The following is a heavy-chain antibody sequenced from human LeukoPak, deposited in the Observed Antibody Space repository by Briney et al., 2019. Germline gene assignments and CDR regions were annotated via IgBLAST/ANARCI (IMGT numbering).Heavy chain of an antibody. Sequence: SSETLSLTCTVSGGSISSYYWSWIRQPPGKGLEWIGYIYYSGSTNYNPSLKSRVTISVDTSKNQFSLKLSSVTAADTAVYYYARHLSSDNWFDPWGQGTLVTVSS. CDR3: ARHLSSDNWFDP. CDR2: IYYSGST. CDR1: GGSISSYY. V-gene: IGHV4-59*08. J-gene: IGHJ5*02.